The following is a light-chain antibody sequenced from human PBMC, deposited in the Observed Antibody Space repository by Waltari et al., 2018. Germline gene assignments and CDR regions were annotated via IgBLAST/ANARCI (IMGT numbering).Light chain of an antibody. CDR3: CSYAGSYTL. V-gene: IGLV2-11*01. J-gene: IGLJ2*01. CDR2: DVI. Sequence: QSALTQPRSVSGSPGQSVTISCTGTSSDIGTYNYVSWYQQHPGKAPKLMIYDVIKQPSGVPDRVSGSKSGNTASLTISGLQAEDEADYYCCSYAGSYTLFGGGTKLTVL. CDR1: SSDIGTYNY.